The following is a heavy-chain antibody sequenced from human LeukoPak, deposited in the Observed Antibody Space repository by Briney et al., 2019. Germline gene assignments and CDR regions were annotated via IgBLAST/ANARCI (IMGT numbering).Heavy chain of an antibody. CDR3: ARGAEDSSGWGGY. V-gene: IGHV3-30*04. J-gene: IGHJ4*02. D-gene: IGHD6-19*01. CDR2: ISYDGSNK. CDR1: GFTFSSYA. Sequence: GGSLRLSCAASGFTFSSYAMHWVRQAPGKGLEWVAVISYDGSNKYYADSVKGRFTISRDNAKNSLYLQMNSLRAEDTAVYYCARGAEDSSGWGGYWGQGTLVTVSS.